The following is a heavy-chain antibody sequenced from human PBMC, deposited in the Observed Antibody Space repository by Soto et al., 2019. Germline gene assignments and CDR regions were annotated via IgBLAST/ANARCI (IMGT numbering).Heavy chain of an antibody. CDR3: ARDYISGRLRPFDP. J-gene: IGHJ5*02. CDR2: IIPILGIA. V-gene: IGHV1-69*04. Sequence: SVKVSCKASGGTFSSYTISWVRQAPGQGLEWKGRIIPILGIANYAQKFQGRVTITADRSTSTAYMELSSLRSEDTAVYYCARDYISGRLRPFDPWGQGTLVTVSS. CDR1: GGTFSSYT. D-gene: IGHD1-1*01.